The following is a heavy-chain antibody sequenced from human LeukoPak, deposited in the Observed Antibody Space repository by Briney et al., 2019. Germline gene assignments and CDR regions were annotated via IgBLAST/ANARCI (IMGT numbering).Heavy chain of an antibody. J-gene: IGHJ4*02. CDR2: IYYNGST. D-gene: IGHD4-17*01. CDR3: ASLTTVTHAFDY. Sequence: AETLSLTCTVSGGSISSSFYYCGWIRQPPGKGLEWIGSIYYNGSTYDSPSLRSRVTISVDTSKNQFSLKLSSVTAADTAVYYCASLTTVTHAFDYWGQGTLVTVSS. CDR1: GGSISSSFYY. V-gene: IGHV4-39*01.